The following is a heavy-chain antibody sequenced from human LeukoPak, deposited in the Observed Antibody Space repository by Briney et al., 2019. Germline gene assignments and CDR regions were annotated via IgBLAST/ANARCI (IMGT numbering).Heavy chain of an antibody. Sequence: ASVKVSCKASGYTFTSYDINWVRQATGQGLEWMGWVNPNSGNTGYAQKFQRRVTMTRNTSIGTAYMELSSLRSEDTAVYYCARAGGYCGRISCPYYFDYWGQGSLVAVSS. CDR2: VNPNSGNT. D-gene: IGHD2-15*01. J-gene: IGHJ4*02. V-gene: IGHV1-8*01. CDR3: ARAGGYCGRISCPYYFDY. CDR1: GYTFTSYD.